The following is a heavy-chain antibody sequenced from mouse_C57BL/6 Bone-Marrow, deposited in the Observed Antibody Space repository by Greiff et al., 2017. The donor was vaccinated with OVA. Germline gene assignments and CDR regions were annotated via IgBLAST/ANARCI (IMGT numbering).Heavy chain of an antibody. CDR1: GFTFSSYA. CDR3: ASLTTVVARGY. V-gene: IGHV5-4*03. D-gene: IGHD1-1*01. J-gene: IGHJ2*01. CDR2: ISDGGSYT. Sequence: DVMLVESGGGLVKPGGSLKLSCAASGFTFSSYAMSWVRQTPEKRLEWVATISDGGSYTYYPDNVKGRFTISRDNAKNNLYLQMSHLKSEDTAMYYCASLTTVVARGYWGQGTTLTVSS.